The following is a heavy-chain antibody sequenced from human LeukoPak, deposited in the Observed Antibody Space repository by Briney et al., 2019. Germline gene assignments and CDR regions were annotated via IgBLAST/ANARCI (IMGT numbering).Heavy chain of an antibody. CDR2: ISWNSVTI. Sequence: GGSLRLSCATSGFIFDDYAMHWVRQAPGKGLEWVSGISWNSVTIGYADSVKGRFTISRDNAKNSLYLQMNSLRAEDTAVYYCARDFTTGLDYWGQGTLVTVSS. CDR3: ARDFTTGLDY. D-gene: IGHD1-14*01. CDR1: GFIFDDYA. V-gene: IGHV3-9*01. J-gene: IGHJ4*02.